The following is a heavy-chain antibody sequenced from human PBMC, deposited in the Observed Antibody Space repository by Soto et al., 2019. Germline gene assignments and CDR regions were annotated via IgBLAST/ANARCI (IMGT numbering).Heavy chain of an antibody. Sequence: QVQLVQSGAEVKKPGSSLKVSCKASGGTFSSYAISWVRQAPGQGLEWMGGIIPIFGTADYAQKFQGRVTIAADESTSTAYMELSSLRSEDTAVYSCARLGPGVYSSFDYWGQGTLVTVSS. D-gene: IGHD1-26*01. J-gene: IGHJ4*02. CDR2: IIPIFGTA. CDR3: ARLGPGVYSSFDY. V-gene: IGHV1-69*12. CDR1: GGTFSSYA.